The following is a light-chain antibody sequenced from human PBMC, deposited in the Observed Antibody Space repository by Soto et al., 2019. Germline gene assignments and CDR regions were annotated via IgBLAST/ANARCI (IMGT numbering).Light chain of an antibody. CDR1: SSDVGVYNS. V-gene: IGLV2-8*01. CDR2: EVS. Sequence: QSALTQPPSASGSPGQSVTISCTGTSSDVGVYNSVSWYQHHPGKAPKLIIYEVSKRPSGVPDRFSGSKSANTASLTVSGLQAEDEADYYCSSYAVNNNYVFGTGTKVTVL. J-gene: IGLJ1*01. CDR3: SSYAVNNNYV.